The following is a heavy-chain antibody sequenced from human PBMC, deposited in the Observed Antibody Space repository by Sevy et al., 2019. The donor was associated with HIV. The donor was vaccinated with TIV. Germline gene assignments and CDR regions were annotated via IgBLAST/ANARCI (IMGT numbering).Heavy chain of an antibody. V-gene: IGHV5-51*01. J-gene: IGHJ6*02. CDR2: IYPGDSDT. Sequence: GESLKISCKGSGYSFTSYWIGWVRQMPGKGLEWMGIIYPGDSDTRYSPSFQGQVTISADKSISTAYLTWSSLKASDTAMYYCARHESWAAAGTHDYYYGMDVWGQGTTVTVSS. CDR3: ARHESWAAAGTHDYYYGMDV. D-gene: IGHD6-13*01. CDR1: GYSFTSYW.